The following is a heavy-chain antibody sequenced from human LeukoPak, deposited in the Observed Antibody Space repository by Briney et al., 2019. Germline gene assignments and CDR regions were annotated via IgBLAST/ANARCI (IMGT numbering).Heavy chain of an antibody. CDR1: GFTFDDYA. Sequence: PGRSLRLPCAASGFTFDDYAMHWVRQAPGKGLDWVSGISWNSGSIGYADSVKGRFTISRDNAKNSLYLQMNSLRAEDTALYYCAKDNHRYSSGGWFDPWGQGTLVTVSS. D-gene: IGHD6-19*01. V-gene: IGHV3-9*01. J-gene: IGHJ5*02. CDR3: AKDNHRYSSGGWFDP. CDR2: ISWNSGSI.